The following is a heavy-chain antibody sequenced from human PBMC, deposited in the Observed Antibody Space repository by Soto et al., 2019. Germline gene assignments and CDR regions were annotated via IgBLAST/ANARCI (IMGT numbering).Heavy chain of an antibody. V-gene: IGHV1-69*13. CDR3: ASNSSPSDY. Sequence: VASVKVSCKASGGTFSSYAISWVRQAPGQGLEWMGGIIPIFGTANYAQKFQGRVTITADESTSTAYMELSSLRSEDTAVYYCASNSSPSDYWGQGTLVTVSS. CDR1: GGTFSSYA. CDR2: IIPIFGTA. J-gene: IGHJ4*02. D-gene: IGHD6-13*01.